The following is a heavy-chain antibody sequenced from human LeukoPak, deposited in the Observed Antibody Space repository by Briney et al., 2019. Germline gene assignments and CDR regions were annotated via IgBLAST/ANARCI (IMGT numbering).Heavy chain of an antibody. J-gene: IGHJ4*02. V-gene: IGHV3-48*02. CDR1: GFTFSSYS. Sequence: GGSLRLSCAASGFTFSSYSMNWVRQAPGKGLEWVSYIRSSGSTIYYADSVKGRFTISRDNAKNSLYLQINSLRDEDTAVYYCARDPNALDFWGQGTLVTVSS. CDR3: ARDPNALDF. CDR2: IRSSGSTI.